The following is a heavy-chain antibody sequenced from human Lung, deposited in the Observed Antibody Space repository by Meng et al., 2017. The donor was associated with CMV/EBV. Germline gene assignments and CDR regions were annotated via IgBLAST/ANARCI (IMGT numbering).Heavy chain of an antibody. V-gene: IGHV3-23*01. J-gene: IGHJ2*01. CDR3: AKDVSKLGYFDL. D-gene: IGHD2-8*01. Sequence: CAASGFTFSSYAMSWVRQASGKGLEWVSAISGSGGSTYYADSVKGRFTISRDNSKNTLYLQMNSLRAEDTAVYYCAKDVSKLGYFDLWGRGTLVTVSS. CDR1: GFTFSSYA. CDR2: ISGSGGST.